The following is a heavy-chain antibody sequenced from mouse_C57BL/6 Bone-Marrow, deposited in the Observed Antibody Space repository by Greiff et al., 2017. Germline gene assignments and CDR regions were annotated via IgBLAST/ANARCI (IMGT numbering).Heavy chain of an antibody. Sequence: VQLQESGAELVRPGASVKLSCTASGFNIKDDYMHWVKQRPEQGLEWIGWIDPENGDTAYASKFQGKATITADTSSNTAYLQLSSLTSEDTAVYYCTTEVKDYWGQGTTLTVSS. CDR3: TTEVKDY. V-gene: IGHV14-4*01. CDR1: GFNIKDDY. CDR2: IDPENGDT. D-gene: IGHD2-2*01. J-gene: IGHJ2*01.